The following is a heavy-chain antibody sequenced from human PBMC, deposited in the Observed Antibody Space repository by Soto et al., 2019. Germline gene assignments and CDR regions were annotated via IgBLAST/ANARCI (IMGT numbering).Heavy chain of an antibody. CDR2: IYWDDDK. V-gene: IGHV2-5*02. CDR3: AHRRGGVDWTDGDFDF. CDR1: GFSLTGSPVG. Sequence: QITLKESGPTLLKPTETLTLTCSFSGFSLTGSPVGVGWIRQPPGKALEGLALIYWDDDKRYSPSLRSRLTVTKDTPKNQVVLTMTNVDPMDTATYYCAHRRGGVDWTDGDFDFWGQGALVTVSS. D-gene: IGHD1-1*01. J-gene: IGHJ4*02.